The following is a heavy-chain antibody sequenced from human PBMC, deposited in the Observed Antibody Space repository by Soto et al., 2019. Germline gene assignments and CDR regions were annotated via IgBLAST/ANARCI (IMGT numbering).Heavy chain of an antibody. Sequence: QVQLVESGGGVVQPGRSLRLSCAASGFTFSSYGMHWVRQAPGKGLEWVAVISYDGSNKYYADSVKGRFTISRDNSKNTLYLQMNSLRAEDTAVYFCAKAPGEYYFDYWGQGTLVTVSS. CDR3: AKAPGEYYFDY. CDR1: GFTFSSYG. V-gene: IGHV3-30*18. J-gene: IGHJ4*02. D-gene: IGHD3-10*01. CDR2: ISYDGSNK.